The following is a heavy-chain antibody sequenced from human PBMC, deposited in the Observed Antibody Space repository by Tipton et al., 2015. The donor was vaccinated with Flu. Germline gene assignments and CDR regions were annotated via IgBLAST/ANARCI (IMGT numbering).Heavy chain of an antibody. Sequence: TLSLTCSVSGYPVGDDYFWGWIRQPPGKGLEWIGYIYNNAYTKYNPSLENRVTISVDTSKKQFSLQLRSVTAADTAVYYCARDPSLGMPGFFDYWGRGTLVTASS. D-gene: IGHD2-2*01. J-gene: IGHJ4*02. V-gene: IGHV4-38-2*02. CDR3: ARDPSLGMPGFFDY. CDR1: GYPVGDDYF. CDR2: IYNNAYT.